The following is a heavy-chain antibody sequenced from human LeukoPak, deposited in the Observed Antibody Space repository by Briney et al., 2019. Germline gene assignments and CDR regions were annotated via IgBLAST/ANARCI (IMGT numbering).Heavy chain of an antibody. CDR2: INHSGST. CDR1: GGSFSGYY. Sequence: SETLSLTCAVYGGSFSGYYWSWIRQPPGKGLEWIGEINHSGSTNYNPSLKSRVTISVDTSKNQFSLKLSSVTAAATAVYYCARGRYGEAAAGTNWFDPWGQGTLVTVSS. J-gene: IGHJ5*02. V-gene: IGHV4-34*01. CDR3: ARGRYGEAAAGTNWFDP. D-gene: IGHD6-13*01.